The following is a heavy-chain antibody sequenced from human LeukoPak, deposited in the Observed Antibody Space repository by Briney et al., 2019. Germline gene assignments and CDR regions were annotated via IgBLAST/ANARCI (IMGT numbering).Heavy chain of an antibody. CDR3: AKDRYQNYYDSSGYYSGH. J-gene: IGHJ4*02. CDR1: GFTFSSYA. Sequence: GGSLRLSCAASGFTFSSYAMSWVRQAPGKGLDWVSAISGSGGSTYYADSVKGRFTISRDNSKNTLYLQMNSLRAEDTAVYYCAKDRYQNYYDSSGYYSGHWGQGTLVTVSS. V-gene: IGHV3-23*01. D-gene: IGHD3-22*01. CDR2: ISGSGGST.